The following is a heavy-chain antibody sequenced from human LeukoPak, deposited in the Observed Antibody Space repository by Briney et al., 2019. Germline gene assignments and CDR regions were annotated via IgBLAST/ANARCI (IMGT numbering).Heavy chain of an antibody. J-gene: IGHJ5*02. V-gene: IGHV5-51*01. CDR1: GYSFNSYW. CDR2: IYPGDSET. CDR3: AQSRITGTTDWFDP. D-gene: IGHD1-7*01. Sequence: GESLKISCKGSGYSFNSYWIVWVRQMPGKGLEWMGIIYPGDSETNYSPSFQGHVTISADKSISTAYLQWSSLKASDNAMYYCAQSRITGTTDWFDPWGQGTLVTVSS.